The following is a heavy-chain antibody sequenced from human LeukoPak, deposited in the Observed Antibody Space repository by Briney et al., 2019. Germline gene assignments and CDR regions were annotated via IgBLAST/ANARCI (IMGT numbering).Heavy chain of an antibody. CDR1: GFTFSSYE. CDR2: ISSSASTR. CDR3: ARENTEDAFDI. D-gene: IGHD1/OR15-1a*01. Sequence: PGGSLRLSCAASGFTFSSYEMNWVRQAPGRGLAWVSYISSSASTRNYADSVKGRFTISRDNAKNSLYLQMSSLRAEDTAVYYCARENTEDAFDIWGQGTMVIVSS. V-gene: IGHV3-48*03. J-gene: IGHJ3*02.